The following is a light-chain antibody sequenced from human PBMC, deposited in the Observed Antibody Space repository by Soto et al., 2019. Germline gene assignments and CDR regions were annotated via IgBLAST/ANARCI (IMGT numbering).Light chain of an antibody. Sequence: QSVLTQPPSASGTPGQRVTMSCSGSSSNIGSNSVNWYQQVPGTAPKLLIYGNDQRPSGVPDRFSGSKSGTSASLAISGLQSEDRADYFCAAWDDSLNGHVVFGGGTKLTVL. CDR3: AAWDDSLNGHVV. CDR2: GND. V-gene: IGLV1-44*01. CDR1: SSNIGSNS. J-gene: IGLJ2*01.